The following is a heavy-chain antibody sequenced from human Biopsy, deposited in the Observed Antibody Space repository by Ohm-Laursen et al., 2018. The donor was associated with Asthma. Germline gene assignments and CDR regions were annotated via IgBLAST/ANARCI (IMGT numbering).Heavy chain of an antibody. Sequence: SVKVSCKSPGGTFSNFAISWVRQAPGQGLEWLGGIMTVFGTTNYAQKFQGRVTITADESTSTAYMEVTSLRSEDTATYYCARCQAGYSSGWSLLLKKIYYSGMDVWGQGTAVTVSS. J-gene: IGHJ6*02. D-gene: IGHD6-19*01. CDR3: ARCQAGYSSGWSLLLKKIYYSGMDV. CDR2: IMTVFGTT. CDR1: GGTFSNFA. V-gene: IGHV1-69*13.